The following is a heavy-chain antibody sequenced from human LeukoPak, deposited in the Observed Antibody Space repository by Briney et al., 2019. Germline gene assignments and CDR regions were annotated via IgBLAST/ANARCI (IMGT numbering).Heavy chain of an antibody. D-gene: IGHD6-13*01. CDR3: ARDPNFQGYSSSWYGGYNWFDP. CDR1: GYTFTGYY. Sequence: GASVKVSCKASGYTFTGYYMHWVRQAPGQGLEWMGRVNPNSGGTNYAQKFQGRVTMTRDTSISTAYMELSRLRSDDTAVYYCARDPNFQGYSSSWYGGYNWFDPWGQGTLVTVSS. V-gene: IGHV1-2*06. J-gene: IGHJ5*02. CDR2: VNPNSGGT.